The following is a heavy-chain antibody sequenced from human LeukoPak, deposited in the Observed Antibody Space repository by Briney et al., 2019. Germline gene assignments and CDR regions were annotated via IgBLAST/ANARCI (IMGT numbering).Heavy chain of an antibody. V-gene: IGHV1-18*01. Sequence: ASVKVSCKASGYTFTSYAMNWVRQAPGQGLEWMGWISAYNGNTNYAQKLQGRVTMTTDTSTSTAYMELRSLRSDDTAVYYCAREIGSSDYYYVNDAFDIWGQGTMVTVSS. D-gene: IGHD3-22*01. CDR3: AREIGSSDYYYVNDAFDI. CDR2: ISAYNGNT. J-gene: IGHJ3*02. CDR1: GYTFTSYA.